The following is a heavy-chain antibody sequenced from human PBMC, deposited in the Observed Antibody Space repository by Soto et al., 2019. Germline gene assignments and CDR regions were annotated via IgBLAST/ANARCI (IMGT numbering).Heavy chain of an antibody. CDR3: ARDFVYSSDYPPNWFDP. D-gene: IGHD3-22*01. Sequence: SETLSLTCTVSGGSISRYYWSWSRQPPGKGLEWIGYMYNTGSTVYNPPFKSRVTISVDTSKNQFSLKLTSVTAADAALYYCARDFVYSSDYPPNWFDPRGQGTRVTVAS. CDR1: GGSISRYY. J-gene: IGHJ5*02. V-gene: IGHV4-59*08. CDR2: MYNTGST.